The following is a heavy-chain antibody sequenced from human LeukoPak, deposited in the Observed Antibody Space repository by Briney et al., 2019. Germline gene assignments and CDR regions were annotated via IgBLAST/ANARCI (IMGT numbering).Heavy chain of an antibody. CDR1: GGSISSSSYY. D-gene: IGHD1-26*01. J-gene: IGHJ4*02. CDR2: IYYTGST. V-gene: IGHV4-39*01. CDR3: ARHRGSPYSGSYYYFDY. Sequence: PSETLSLTCTVSGGSISSSSYYWGWIRQPPGKGLEWIGSIYYTGSTYYNPSLKSRVTIFVDTSKNQFSLNLGSVTAADTAVYYCARHRGSPYSGSYYYFDYWAREPWSPSPQ.